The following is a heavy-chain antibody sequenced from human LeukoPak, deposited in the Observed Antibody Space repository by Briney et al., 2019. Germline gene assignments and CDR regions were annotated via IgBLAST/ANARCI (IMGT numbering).Heavy chain of an antibody. J-gene: IGHJ4*02. CDR2: INSDGINT. CDR1: GFTFSNYW. D-gene: IGHD6-19*01. CDR3: AFNEGGSGWYYFDY. Sequence: GGSLRLSCAASGFTFSNYWMHWVRQAPGKGLVWVSRINSDGINTSYADSVKGRFTISRDNSKNTLYLQMNSLRAEDTAVYYCAFNEGGSGWYYFDYWGQGTLVTVSS. V-gene: IGHV3-74*01.